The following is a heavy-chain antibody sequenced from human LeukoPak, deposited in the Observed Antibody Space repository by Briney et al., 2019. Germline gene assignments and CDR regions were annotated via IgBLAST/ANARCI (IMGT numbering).Heavy chain of an antibody. J-gene: IGHJ4*02. CDR3: AKSITMIVVVISA. CDR2: ISGSGGST. V-gene: IGHV3-23*01. D-gene: IGHD3-22*01. Sequence: GGSLGLSCAASGFTFSSYAMSWVRQAPGKGLEWVSAISGSGGSTYYADSVKGRFTISRDNSKNTLYLQMNSLRAEDTAVYYCAKSITMIVVVISAWGQGTLVTVSS. CDR1: GFTFSSYA.